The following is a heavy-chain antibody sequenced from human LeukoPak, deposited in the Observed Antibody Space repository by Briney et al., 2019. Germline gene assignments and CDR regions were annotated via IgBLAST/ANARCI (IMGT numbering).Heavy chain of an antibody. CDR3: ARRPHAMGAARPYYFDS. D-gene: IGHD6-6*01. CDR1: GGSISSYY. J-gene: IGHJ4*02. Sequence: SETLSLTCTVSGGSISSYYWSWIRQPPGKGLEWIGYIYYSGSTNYNPSLKSRVTISVDTSKNQFSLKLSSVTAADTAVYYCARRPHAMGAARPYYFDSWGQGTLVTVSS. V-gene: IGHV4-59*01. CDR2: IYYSGST.